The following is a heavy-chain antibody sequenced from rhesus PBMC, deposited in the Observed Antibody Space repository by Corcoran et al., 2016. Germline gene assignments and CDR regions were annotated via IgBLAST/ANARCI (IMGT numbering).Heavy chain of an antibody. Sequence: EVQLVESGGGLVQPGGSLRLSCAASGFTFGDYGMHWVRPAPGKGLEWGSSISSASSYIYYADSVKGRFTISRDNAKNSLSLQMSSLRAEDTAVYYCTRAPYCTGSGCYPNRFDVWGPGVLVTVSS. CDR2: ISSASSYI. CDR3: TRAPYCTGSGCYPNRFDV. D-gene: IGHD2-21*01. J-gene: IGHJ5-1*01. CDR1: GFTFGDYG. V-gene: IGHV3-183*01.